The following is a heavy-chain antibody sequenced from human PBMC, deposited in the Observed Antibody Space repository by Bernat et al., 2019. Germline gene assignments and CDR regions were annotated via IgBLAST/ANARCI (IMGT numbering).Heavy chain of an antibody. V-gene: IGHV3-23*01. D-gene: IGHD6-19*01. CDR2: ISGSGGST. Sequence: EVQVLESGGGLVQPGGSLRLSCAASGFTFSSYAMRWVRQAPGKGLEWVSSISGSGGSTYYADSVKGRFTISRDNSKNTLYLQMNSLRAEDTAVYYCAKTRYSSGWFVFDYWGQGTLVTVSS. CDR3: AKTRYSSGWFVFDY. J-gene: IGHJ4*02. CDR1: GFTFSSYA.